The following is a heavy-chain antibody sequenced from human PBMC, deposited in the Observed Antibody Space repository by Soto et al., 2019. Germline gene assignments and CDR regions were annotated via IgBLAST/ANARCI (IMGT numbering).Heavy chain of an antibody. Sequence: GSLRLSCAASGFTFSSYAMSWVRQAPGKELEWVSAISGSGGSTYYADSVKGRFTISRDNSKNTLYLQMNSLRAEDTAVYYCAKDHPYYYDSSGVSGYWGQGTLVTVSS. J-gene: IGHJ4*02. D-gene: IGHD3-22*01. CDR3: AKDHPYYYDSSGVSGY. CDR2: ISGSGGST. V-gene: IGHV3-23*01. CDR1: GFTFSSYA.